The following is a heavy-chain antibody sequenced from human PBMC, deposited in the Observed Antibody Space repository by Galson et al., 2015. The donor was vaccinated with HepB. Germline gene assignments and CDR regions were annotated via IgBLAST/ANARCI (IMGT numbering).Heavy chain of an antibody. D-gene: IGHD5-18*01. V-gene: IGHV1-2*04. Sequence: SVKVSCKASGYTFTGYYMHWVRQAPGQGLEWMGWINPNSGGTNYAQKFQDWVTMTRDTSISTAYMELSRLRPDDTAVYFCARAKYLYSTFDYWGQGALVTVSS. J-gene: IGHJ4*02. CDR3: ARAKYLYSTFDY. CDR2: INPNSGGT. CDR1: GYTFTGYY.